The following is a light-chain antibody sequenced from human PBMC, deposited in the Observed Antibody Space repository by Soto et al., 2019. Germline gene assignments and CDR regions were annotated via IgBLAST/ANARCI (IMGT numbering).Light chain of an antibody. CDR3: QQYYNWPRT. V-gene: IGKV3-15*01. J-gene: IGKJ1*01. Sequence: EIVMTQSPVTLSVSPGERATLSCRASQTIRNNLAWYQQKPGQAPRLIISGASTTATDIPARFSGGGSGTEFTLTISGLQSEDFAVYYCQQYYNWPRTFGQGTKV. CDR2: GAS. CDR1: QTIRNN.